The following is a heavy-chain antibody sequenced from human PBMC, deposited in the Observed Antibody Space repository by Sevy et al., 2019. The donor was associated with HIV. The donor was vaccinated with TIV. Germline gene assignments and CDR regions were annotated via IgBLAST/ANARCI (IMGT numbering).Heavy chain of an antibody. J-gene: IGHJ4*02. V-gene: IGHV1-2*06. CDR1: GYTCTGYY. CDR2: INPNSGGT. Sequence: ASVKVSCKASGYTCTGYYMHWVRQAPGQGLEWMGRINPNSGGTNYAQKFQGRVTMTRDTSISTAYMELSRLRSDDTAVYYCARDQEVTYDFDYWGQGTLVTVSS. D-gene: IGHD2-21*02. CDR3: ARDQEVTYDFDY.